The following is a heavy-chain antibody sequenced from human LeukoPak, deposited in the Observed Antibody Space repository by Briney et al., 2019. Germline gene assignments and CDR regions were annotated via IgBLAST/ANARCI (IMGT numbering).Heavy chain of an antibody. J-gene: IGHJ4*02. CDR2: IYHSGNS. CDR1: GGSISRGGYH. D-gene: IGHD6-19*01. V-gene: IGHV4-31*03. CDR3: ARGPSSGWYY. Sequence: SQTLSLTCTVSGGSISRGGYHWDWIRQRPGQGLEWIGCIYHSGNSAYNPSLESRFTISIDTSKNQVSLKLSSVTAADTAVYYCARGPSSGWYYWGQGTLVTVSS.